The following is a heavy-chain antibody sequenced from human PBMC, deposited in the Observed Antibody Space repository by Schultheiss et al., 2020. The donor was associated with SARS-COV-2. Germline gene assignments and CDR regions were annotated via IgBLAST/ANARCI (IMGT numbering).Heavy chain of an antibody. CDR1: GGSISSSSYY. CDR2: ISYSGST. CDR3: ARADDFLGPTHYYYYGMDV. D-gene: IGHD3-3*01. J-gene: IGHJ6*02. V-gene: IGHV4-61*05. Sequence: SETLSLTCTVSGGSISSSSYYWSWIRQPPGKGLEWIGYISYSGSTNYNPSLKSRVTMSVDTSKNQFSLKLSSVTAADTAVYYCARADDFLGPTHYYYYGMDVWGQGTTVTVSS.